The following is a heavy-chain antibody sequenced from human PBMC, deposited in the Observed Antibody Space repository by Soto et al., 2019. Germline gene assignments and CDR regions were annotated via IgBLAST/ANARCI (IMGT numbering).Heavy chain of an antibody. CDR1: GYTFINYA. V-gene: IGHV1-3*05. J-gene: IGHJ6*02. CDR2: INAGNGNT. Sequence: QVQLVQSGAEEKKPGASVKVSCKASGYTFINYAVHWVRQVPGQRPEWMGWINAGNGNTKYSQKFQGRVTITRDTSASTAYMELSSLRSEDTAVYYCARDKPPGLRGPPVDVWGQGTTVTVSS. D-gene: IGHD4-17*01. CDR3: ARDKPPGLRGPPVDV.